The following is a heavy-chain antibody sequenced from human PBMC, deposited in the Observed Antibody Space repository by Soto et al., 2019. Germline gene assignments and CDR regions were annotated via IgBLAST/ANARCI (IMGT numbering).Heavy chain of an antibody. Sequence: QVQLQESGPGLVKPSETLSLTCTVSGGSISRYYWSWIRQPPGKGLEWIGYIYYTGSTNYNPSLRSRVTISVDTSKNQFSLKLSSVTAADTAVYYCVKGGTSKFDPWGQGTLVTVSS. J-gene: IGHJ5*02. CDR2: IYYTGST. D-gene: IGHD1-26*01. V-gene: IGHV4-59*01. CDR3: VKGGTSKFDP. CDR1: GGSISRYY.